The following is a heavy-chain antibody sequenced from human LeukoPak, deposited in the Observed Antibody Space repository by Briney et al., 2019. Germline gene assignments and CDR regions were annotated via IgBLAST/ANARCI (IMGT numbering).Heavy chain of an antibody. V-gene: IGHV3-66*01. Sequence: GGSLRLFCPPSGFTVSSNYMSWARQARGKGLEWVSVIYSGGSTYYADSVKGRFTISRDNSKNTLYLQMNSLRAEDTAVYYCARGRSAFDNWGQGTLVTVSS. J-gene: IGHJ4*02. CDR3: ARGRSAFDN. CDR1: GFTVSSNY. D-gene: IGHD3-3*01. CDR2: IYSGGST.